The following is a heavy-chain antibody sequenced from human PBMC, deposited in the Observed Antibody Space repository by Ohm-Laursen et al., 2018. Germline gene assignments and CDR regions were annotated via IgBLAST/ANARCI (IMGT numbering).Heavy chain of an antibody. Sequence: GSLRLSCTASGFTFSDYYMSWIRQAPGKGLEWVSSISSSGSNIYYADSVKGRFTISRDNAKNSLYLQMNSLRAEDTAVYYCARVHYSDFWSSIGYYYYGMDVWGQGTTVTVSS. CDR2: ISSSGSNI. CDR3: ARVHYSDFWSSIGYYYYGMDV. V-gene: IGHV3-11*01. J-gene: IGHJ6*02. D-gene: IGHD3-3*01. CDR1: GFTFSDYY.